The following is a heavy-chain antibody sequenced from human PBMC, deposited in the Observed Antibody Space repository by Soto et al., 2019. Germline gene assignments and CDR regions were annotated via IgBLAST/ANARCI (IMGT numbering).Heavy chain of an antibody. CDR1: GFSFKTFW. Sequence: EMQLVESGGGSVQPGESLRLSCAASGFSFKTFWMSWVRQAPGKGLEWVANINQDESESHYVDSVKGRFTISRDNAKSSVSLQMTDLRVEDTAVYYCVSANIVGRPGGGQGTMVTVSS. J-gene: IGHJ3*01. CDR2: INQDESES. CDR3: VSANIVGRPG. V-gene: IGHV3-7*01. D-gene: IGHD6-6*01.